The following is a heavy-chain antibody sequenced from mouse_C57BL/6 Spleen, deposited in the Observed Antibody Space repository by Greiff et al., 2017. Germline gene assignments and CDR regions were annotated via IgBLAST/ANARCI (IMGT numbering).Heavy chain of an antibody. Sequence: VQLQQSGPELVKPGASVKISCKASGYTFTDYYMNWVKQSHGKSLEWIGDINPNNGGTSYNQKFKGKATLTVDKSSSTAYMELRSLTSEDSAVYYCARDGTLFDYWGQGTTLTVSS. CDR2: INPNNGGT. D-gene: IGHD1-1*01. CDR1: GYTFTDYY. V-gene: IGHV1-26*01. J-gene: IGHJ2*01. CDR3: ARDGTLFDY.